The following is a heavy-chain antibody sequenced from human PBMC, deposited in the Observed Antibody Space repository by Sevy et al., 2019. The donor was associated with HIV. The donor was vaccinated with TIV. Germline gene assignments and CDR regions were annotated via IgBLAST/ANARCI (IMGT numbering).Heavy chain of an antibody. V-gene: IGHV3-30*02. J-gene: IGHJ4*02. D-gene: IGHD6-13*01. CDR2: IQYDGNDK. CDR1: RFIFNDYG. CDR3: AKKTSAAGGGGFDY. Sequence: GGSMRLSCAASRFIFNDYGMHWVRQAPGKGLEWVAFIQYDGNDKYYADSMRGRFTISRDNSKNMLFLQMNSLRSEDTAMYYCAKKTSAAGGGGFDYWGQGTLVTVSS.